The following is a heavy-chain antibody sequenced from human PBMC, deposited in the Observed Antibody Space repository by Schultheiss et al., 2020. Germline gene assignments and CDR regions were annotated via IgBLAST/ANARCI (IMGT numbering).Heavy chain of an antibody. D-gene: IGHD3-9*01. CDR1: GGSISSGSYY. Sequence: SETLSLTCTVSGGSISSGSYYWSWIRQPAGKGLEWIGRIYTSGSTNYNPSLKSRVTISVDTSKNQFSLKLSSVTAADTAVYYCARAGNYDILTGHPAYFDYWGQGTLVTVSS. V-gene: IGHV4-61*02. J-gene: IGHJ4*02. CDR3: ARAGNYDILTGHPAYFDY. CDR2: IYTSGST.